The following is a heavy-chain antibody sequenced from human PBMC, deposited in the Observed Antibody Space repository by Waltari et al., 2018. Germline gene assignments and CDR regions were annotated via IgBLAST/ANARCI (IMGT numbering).Heavy chain of an antibody. J-gene: IGHJ4*02. V-gene: IGHV3-23*01. CDR2: ISGSGGST. Sequence: EVQLLESGGGLVQPGGSLRLSCAASGFTFSRYAMRWVRQAPGKGREWVSAISGSGGSTYYADSVKGRFTISRDNSKNTLYLQMNSLRAEDTAVYYCAKEEGDGSGWYDYWGQGTLVTVSS. CDR3: AKEEGDGSGWYDY. D-gene: IGHD6-19*01. CDR1: GFTFSRYA.